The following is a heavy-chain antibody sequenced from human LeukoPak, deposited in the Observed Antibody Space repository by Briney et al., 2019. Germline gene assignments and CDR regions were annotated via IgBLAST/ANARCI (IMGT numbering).Heavy chain of an antibody. V-gene: IGHV3-30*02. D-gene: IGHD3-10*01. CDR3: AKASDFLVRGATFDY. Sequence: PGGSLRLSCAASGFTFSSYGMHWVRQAPGKGLEWVAFIRYDGSNKYYADSVKGRFTISRDNSKNTLYLQMNSLRAKDTAVYYCAKASDFLVRGATFDYWGQGTLVSVSS. CDR2: IRYDGSNK. CDR1: GFTFSSYG. J-gene: IGHJ4*02.